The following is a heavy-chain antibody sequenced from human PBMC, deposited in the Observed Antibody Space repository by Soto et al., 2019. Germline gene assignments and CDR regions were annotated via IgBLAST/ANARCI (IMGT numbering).Heavy chain of an antibody. Sequence: ASVKVSCKASGGTFSSYAISWVRQAPGQGLEWMGWINPGNGNTKYSQKFQGRVTITRDTSASTAYMELSSLRSEDTAVYYCARAILPVRFLEGPFDYWGQGTLVTVSS. CDR1: GGTFSSYA. V-gene: IGHV1-3*01. CDR2: INPGNGNT. J-gene: IGHJ4*02. CDR3: ARAILPVRFLEGPFDY. D-gene: IGHD3-3*01.